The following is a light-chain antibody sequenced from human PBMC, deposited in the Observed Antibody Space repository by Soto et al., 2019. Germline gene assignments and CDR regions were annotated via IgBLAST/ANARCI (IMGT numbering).Light chain of an antibody. CDR2: SAS. Sequence: VVLTQSPATLSFSPGEIATLSCRASQSVSSSYLAWYQQKPGQAPRLLIYSASTRAAGIPARFSGTGSETDFTLTIDSLQSEDFAVYYCQQYDNWPPYTFGQGTRLEIK. CDR3: QQYDNWPPYT. CDR1: QSVSSSY. J-gene: IGKJ5*01. V-gene: IGKV3D-7*01.